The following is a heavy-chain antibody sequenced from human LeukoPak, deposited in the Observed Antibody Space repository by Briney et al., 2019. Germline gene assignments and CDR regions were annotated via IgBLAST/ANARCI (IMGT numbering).Heavy chain of an antibody. Sequence: SETLSLTCTVSGGSISSYYWSWIRQPPGKGLEWIGYIYYSGSTNYNPSPKSRVTISVDTSKNQFSLKLSSVTAADTAVYYCARDGFWGGYSFDYWGQGTLVTVSS. CDR3: ARDGFWGGYSFDY. CDR2: IYYSGST. D-gene: IGHD3-3*01. V-gene: IGHV4-59*01. CDR1: GGSISSYY. J-gene: IGHJ4*02.